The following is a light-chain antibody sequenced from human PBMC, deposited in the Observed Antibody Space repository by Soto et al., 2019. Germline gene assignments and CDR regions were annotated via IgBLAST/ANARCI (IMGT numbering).Light chain of an antibody. CDR2: EVS. V-gene: IGLV2-8*01. J-gene: IGLJ1*01. CDR3: SSYAGSNNLVV. Sequence: QSALTQPPSASGSPGQSVTISCTGTSSDVGGYNYVSWYQQHPGKAPKLMIDEVSKRPSGVPDLFSGSKSGNTASLTVSGLQADDEAEYYCSSYAGSNNLVVFGTGTKLTVL. CDR1: SSDVGGYNY.